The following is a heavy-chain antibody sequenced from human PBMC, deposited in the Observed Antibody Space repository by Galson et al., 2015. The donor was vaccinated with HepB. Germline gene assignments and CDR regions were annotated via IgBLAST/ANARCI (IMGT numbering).Heavy chain of an antibody. CDR1: GFTFSSYA. CDR2: ISSSGSTI. D-gene: IGHD5-12*01. J-gene: IGHJ6*02. CDR3: ARSSVDIVAALAPPYGMDV. V-gene: IGHV3-48*03. Sequence: SLRLSCAASGFTFSSYAMNWVRQAPGKGLEWVSYISSSGSTIYYADSVKGRFTISRDNAKNSLYLQMNSLRAEDTAVYYCARSSVDIVAALAPPYGMDVWGQGTTVTVSS.